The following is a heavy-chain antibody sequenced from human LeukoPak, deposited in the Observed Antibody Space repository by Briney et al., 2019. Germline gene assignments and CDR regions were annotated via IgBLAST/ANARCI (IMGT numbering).Heavy chain of an antibody. V-gene: IGHV3-7*01. J-gene: IGHJ4*02. D-gene: IGHD1-26*01. Sequence: GGSLRLSCAASGFTFSTYWMAWGRQAPGKGLEWVANIKGDESARHQADSVKGRFTISRDNAQNSVYLQMRSLRGEDTAVYYCARDVVGSLDYWGRGTLVTVSS. CDR1: GFTFSTYW. CDR2: IKGDESAR. CDR3: ARDVVGSLDY.